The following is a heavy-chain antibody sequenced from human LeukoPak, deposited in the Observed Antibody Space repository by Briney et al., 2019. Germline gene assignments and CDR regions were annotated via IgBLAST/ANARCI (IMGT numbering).Heavy chain of an antibody. CDR1: GFTFSSYW. J-gene: IGHJ4*02. V-gene: IGHV3-74*01. D-gene: IGHD6-13*01. Sequence: PGGSLRLSCAGSGFTFSSYWMHWVRQAPGKGLVWASRISSDGSSTNYADSVKGRFTISRDNAKNTLYLQMNSLRAEDTAVYYCVRGGSSWYGFDYWGQGTLVTVSS. CDR3: VRGGSSWYGFDY. CDR2: ISSDGSST.